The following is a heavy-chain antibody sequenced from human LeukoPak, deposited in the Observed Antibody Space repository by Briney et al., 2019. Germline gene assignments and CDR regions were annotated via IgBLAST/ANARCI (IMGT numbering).Heavy chain of an antibody. Sequence: GGSLRLSCAASGFTFRNYWMQWVRQAPGKGLVWVSRINGEGGTSYADSVKGRFTISRDNAKDTVHLQMNSLRAEDTAVYYCARDLVYGSGSCGHWGQGTLVTVSS. V-gene: IGHV3-74*01. J-gene: IGHJ4*02. CDR1: GFTFRNYW. CDR2: INGEGGT. D-gene: IGHD3-10*01. CDR3: ARDLVYGSGSCGH.